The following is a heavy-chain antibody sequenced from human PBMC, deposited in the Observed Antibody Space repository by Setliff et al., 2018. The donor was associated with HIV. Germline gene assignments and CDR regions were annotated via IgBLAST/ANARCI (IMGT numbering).Heavy chain of an antibody. J-gene: IGHJ4*02. CDR2: ISVYNGNT. Sequence: ASVKVSCKAPTYTFSSYVINWVRQAPGQGLEWMGRISVYNGNTIYAQKLQGRVIMTTDTSTSTAYMELRSLRSDDTAMYYCARKGQQLPIDYWGQGTPVTVSS. V-gene: IGHV1-18*01. CDR3: ARKGQQLPIDY. D-gene: IGHD6-13*01. CDR1: TYTFSSYV.